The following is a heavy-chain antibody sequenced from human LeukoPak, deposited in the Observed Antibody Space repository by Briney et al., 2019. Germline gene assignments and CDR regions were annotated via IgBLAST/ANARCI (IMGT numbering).Heavy chain of an antibody. V-gene: IGHV5-51*01. CDR2: IYPGDSDT. CDR1: GYSFTCYW. D-gene: IGHD3-10*01. J-gene: IGHJ4*02. CDR3: ARQGFYYGSGSQSDY. Sequence: GESLKISCKGSGYSFTCYWIGWVRQMPGKGLEWMGTIYPGDSDTRYSPSFQGQVTISADKSITTAYLQWNSLKASDTAMYYCARQGFYYGSGSQSDYWGQGTLVTVSS.